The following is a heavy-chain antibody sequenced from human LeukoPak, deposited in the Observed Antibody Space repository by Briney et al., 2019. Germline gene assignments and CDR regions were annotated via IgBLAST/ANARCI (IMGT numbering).Heavy chain of an antibody. CDR1: GYFISSGYF. CDR3: ARGGGVRTGSGWRPGNYFDF. V-gene: IGHV4-38-2*02. CDR2: IHYGESP. J-gene: IGHJ4*02. D-gene: IGHD6-19*01. Sequence: IPSETLSLTCSVSGYFISSGYFWGWIRQPPGKGLEWIGIIHYGESPYYSPSLESRITISMDTSKNHFSLNLSSVTATDTAVYYCARGGGVRTGSGWRPGNYFDFWGQGSLVIVSS.